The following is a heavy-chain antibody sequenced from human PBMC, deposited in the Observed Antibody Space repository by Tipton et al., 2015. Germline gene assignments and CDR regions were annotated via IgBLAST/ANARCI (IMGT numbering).Heavy chain of an antibody. CDR1: HFPFNTYG. CDR2: IYSGGST. CDR3: ATYYSVPIGMAV. V-gene: IGHV3-53*01. Sequence: GSLRLSCEASHFPFNTYGMHWVRQAPGKGLEWVSLIYSGGSTYYADSVKGRFTISRDNSKNTLYLQMNSLRAEDTAVYYCATYYSVPIGMAVWGQGTTVTVSS. D-gene: IGHD3-10*02. J-gene: IGHJ6*02.